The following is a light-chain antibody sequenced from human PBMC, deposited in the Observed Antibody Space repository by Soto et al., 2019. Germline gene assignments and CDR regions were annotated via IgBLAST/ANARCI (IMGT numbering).Light chain of an antibody. J-gene: IGKJ2*01. CDR3: QQYNDYPYT. CDR2: DAS. CDR1: QTADKW. Sequence: DIQVTQSPSTLSASVGDRVISACRASQTADKWVAWYQQKPGKAPNVLIYDASRLESGVPSRFSGSGSGTLFTLTISNLQPDDFATCHCQQYNDYPYTVGQGTKVEI. V-gene: IGKV1-5*01.